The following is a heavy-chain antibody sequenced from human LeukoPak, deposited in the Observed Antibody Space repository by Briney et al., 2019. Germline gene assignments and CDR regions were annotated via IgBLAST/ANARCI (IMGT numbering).Heavy chain of an antibody. CDR2: IWYDGSNK. CDR1: GFTFSSYG. J-gene: IGHJ4*02. Sequence: GGSLRLSCAASGFTFSSYGMHWVRQAPGKGLEWVAVIWYDGSNKYYADSVKGRFTISRDNSKNTLYLQMNSLRAEDTVVYYCARDGLAYGDYVPFDYWGQGTLVTVSS. D-gene: IGHD4-17*01. V-gene: IGHV3-33*01. CDR3: ARDGLAYGDYVPFDY.